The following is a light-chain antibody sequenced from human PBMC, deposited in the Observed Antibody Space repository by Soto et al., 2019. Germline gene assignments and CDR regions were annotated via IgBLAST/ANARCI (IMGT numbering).Light chain of an antibody. CDR1: QTISSW. CDR3: QHYNSYSEA. J-gene: IGKJ1*01. Sequence: DIHMTQSPSTLSGSVGNRFPITCRASQTISSWLAWYQQKPGQAPKLLIYKASTLKSGVPSRFRGSGSGTEFTLTISSLQPDDFATYYCQHYNSYSEAFGQGTLGDI. CDR2: KAS. V-gene: IGKV1-5*03.